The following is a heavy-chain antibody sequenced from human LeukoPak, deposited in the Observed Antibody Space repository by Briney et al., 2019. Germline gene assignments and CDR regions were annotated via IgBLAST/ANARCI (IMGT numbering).Heavy chain of an antibody. V-gene: IGHV3-23*01. D-gene: IGHD3/OR15-3a*01. CDR2: ISDSSGST. CDR1: GITLSNYG. CDR3: AKRGVVIRVFLVGFHKEAYYFES. J-gene: IGHJ4*02. Sequence: GGSLRLSCAVSGITLSNYGMSWVRQAPGKGLEWVAGISDSSGSTKYADSVKGRFTISRDNLKNTLLLQMNSLRADDTAVYFCAKRGVVIRVFLVGFHKEAYYFESWGQGALVTVSS.